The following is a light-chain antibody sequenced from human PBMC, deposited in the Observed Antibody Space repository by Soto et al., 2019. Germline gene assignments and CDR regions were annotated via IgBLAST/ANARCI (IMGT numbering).Light chain of an antibody. J-gene: IGKJ1*01. CDR2: DAS. CDR1: QSISSW. V-gene: IGKV1-5*01. CDR3: QKYNSYPWS. Sequence: DISMTQSPSTLSASVGDRVTITCRASQSISSWLAWYQQKPGKTPKLLIHDASSLERGVPSRFSGSGSGTAFTLTISCLQPDYFATYYCQKYNSYPWSFGQGTKVEI.